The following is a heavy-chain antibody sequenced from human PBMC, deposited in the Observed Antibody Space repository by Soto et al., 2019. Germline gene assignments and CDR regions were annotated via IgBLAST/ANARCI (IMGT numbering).Heavy chain of an antibody. V-gene: IGHV4-31*03. CDR1: GGSISSGGYY. CDR2: IYYSGST. J-gene: IGHJ4*02. Sequence: TSETLSLTCTVSGGSISSGGYYWSWIRQHPGKGLEWIGYIYYSGSTYYNPSLKSRVTISVDTSKNQFSLKLSSVTAADTAVYYCARLGDYSGYDQDYWGQGTLVTVSS. CDR3: ARLGDYSGYDQDY. D-gene: IGHD5-12*01.